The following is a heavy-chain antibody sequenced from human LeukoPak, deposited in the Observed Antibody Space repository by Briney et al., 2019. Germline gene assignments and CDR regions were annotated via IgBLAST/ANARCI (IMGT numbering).Heavy chain of an antibody. V-gene: IGHV4-34*01. Sequence: SETLSLTCAVYGGSFSGYYWSWIRQPPGKGLEWIGEINHSGSTNYNPSLKSRVTISVDTSKNQFSLKLSSVTAADTAVYYCARGRREWLVPDFDYWGQGTLVTVSS. CDR1: GGSFSGYY. CDR3: ARGRREWLVPDFDY. J-gene: IGHJ4*02. CDR2: INHSGST. D-gene: IGHD6-19*01.